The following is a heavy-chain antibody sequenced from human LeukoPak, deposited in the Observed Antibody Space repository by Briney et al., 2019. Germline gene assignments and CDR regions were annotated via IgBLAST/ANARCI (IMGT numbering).Heavy chain of an antibody. J-gene: IGHJ4*02. V-gene: IGHV3-23*01. D-gene: IGHD2-2*01. CDR2: ISGSGGTI. CDR1: GFTLSDYA. CDR3: AKVVGRLPAKWIDY. Sequence: GGSLRLSCAASGFTLSDYAMSWVRHAPGKGLEWVSGISGSGGTIYYADSVKGRFTISRDNSKNTMYLQMNSLRAEDTAVYYCAKVVGRLPAKWIDYWGQGTLVTVSS.